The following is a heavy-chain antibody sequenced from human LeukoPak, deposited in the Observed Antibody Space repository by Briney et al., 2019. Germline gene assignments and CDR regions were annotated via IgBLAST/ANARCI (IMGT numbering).Heavy chain of an antibody. J-gene: IGHJ6*03. CDR3: ARAWHSSSCYEGYYYYYMDV. CDR2: MNPNSGNT. V-gene: IGHV1-8*03. Sequence: ASVKVSCKASGYTFTSYDINWVRQATGQGLEWMGWMNPNSGNTGYAQKFQGRVTITRNTSISTAYMELSSLRSEDTAVYYCARAWHSSSCYEGYYYYYMDVWGKGTTVTVSS. CDR1: GYTFTSYD. D-gene: IGHD6-13*01.